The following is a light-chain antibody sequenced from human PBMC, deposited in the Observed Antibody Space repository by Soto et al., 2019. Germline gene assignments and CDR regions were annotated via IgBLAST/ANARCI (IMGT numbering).Light chain of an antibody. Sequence: PFTQSPSSVSEYCGARITITCRASQGTNSYLAWYQQKPGKAPKLLIYAASSLQSGVPSRFSGSGSGTDFTLTISSLQPEDFATYYCQQSYSTPQTFGQGTRLEI. CDR3: QQSYSTPQT. CDR2: AAS. CDR1: QGTNSY. V-gene: IGKV1-39*01. J-gene: IGKJ5*01.